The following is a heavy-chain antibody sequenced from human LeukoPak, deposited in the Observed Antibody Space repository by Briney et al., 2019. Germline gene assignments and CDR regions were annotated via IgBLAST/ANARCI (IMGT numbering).Heavy chain of an antibody. D-gene: IGHD1-26*01. J-gene: IGHJ4*02. CDR1: GYTFTGYY. CDR3: ARVVGATAEFDY. Sequence: ASVKVSCKASGYTFTGYYMHWVRQATGQGLEWMGWINPNSGGTNYAQKFQGRVTMTRDTSISTAYMELSRLRSDDTAVYYCARVVGATAEFDYWGQGTLVTVSS. CDR2: INPNSGGT. V-gene: IGHV1-2*02.